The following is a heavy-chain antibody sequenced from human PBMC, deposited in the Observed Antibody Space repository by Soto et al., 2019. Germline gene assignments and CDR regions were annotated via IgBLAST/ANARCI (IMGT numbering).Heavy chain of an antibody. D-gene: IGHD3-10*01. CDR2: IYYSGGT. CDR3: ARLREAEYNRYDP. V-gene: IGHV4-39*01. J-gene: IGHJ5*02. Sequence: QLQLQDSGPGLVKPSETLSLTCTVSGGSISSSSYYWGWIRQPPGKGLEWIGSIYYSGGTYYNPSPKSRDNIAVETSKTQFSLKLSSVTAADTAVYYCARLREAEYNRYDPWGQETLVTVS. CDR1: GGSISSSSYY.